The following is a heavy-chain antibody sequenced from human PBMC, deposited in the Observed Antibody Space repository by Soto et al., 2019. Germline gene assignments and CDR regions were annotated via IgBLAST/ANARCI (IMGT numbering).Heavy chain of an antibody. J-gene: IGHJ5*02. CDR2: IYPSGST. D-gene: IGHD3-16*01. V-gene: IGHV4-30-2*01. CDR1: GDSISSGGYS. CDR3: ARDWGHNWFDP. Sequence: QLQLQESGSGLVKPSQTLSLTCAVSGDSISSGGYSWSWIRQPPGKGLEWIGYIYPSGSTFYNPSLTSRVTFSVDRSKNQFSLKLSSVTAADTAVYYCARDWGHNWFDPWGQGTLVTVSS.